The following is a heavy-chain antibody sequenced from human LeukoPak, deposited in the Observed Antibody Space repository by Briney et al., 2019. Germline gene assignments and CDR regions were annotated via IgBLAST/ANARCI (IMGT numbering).Heavy chain of an antibody. D-gene: IGHD1-26*01. CDR1: GGSISSGGYY. CDR3: ARDSVGATSDYYYGMDV. V-gene: IGHV4-61*08. Sequence: PSETLSLTCTVSGGSISSGGYYWSWIRQPPGKGLEWIGYIYYSGSTNYNPSLKSRVTISVDTSKNQFSLKLSSVTAADTAVYYCARDSVGATSDYYYGMDVWGQGTTVTVSS. CDR2: IYYSGST. J-gene: IGHJ6*02.